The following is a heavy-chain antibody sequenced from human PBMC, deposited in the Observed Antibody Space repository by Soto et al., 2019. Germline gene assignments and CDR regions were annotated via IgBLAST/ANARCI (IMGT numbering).Heavy chain of an antibody. CDR1: GGTFSSYA. J-gene: IGHJ6*02. CDR2: IIPIFGTA. V-gene: IGHV1-69*13. D-gene: IGHD3-3*01. Sequence: SVKVSCKASGGTFSSYAISWVRQAPGQGLEWMGGIIPIFGTANYAQEFQGRVTITADESTSTAYMELSSLRSEDTAVYYCALRVVTADYYYYGMDVWGQGTTVTVSS. CDR3: ALRVVTADYYYYGMDV.